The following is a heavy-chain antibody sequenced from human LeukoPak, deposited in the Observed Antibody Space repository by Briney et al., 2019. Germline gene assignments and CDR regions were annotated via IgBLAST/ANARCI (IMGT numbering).Heavy chain of an antibody. Sequence: GGSLRLSCEASGFPFGSYWMNWVRQAPGKGLEWVANIKEDGTEKYYIDSVKGRFTISRDNAKNSVYLQMNSLRGDDTAVYYCARSQDFDWFEYYMDVWGKGTTVTISS. CDR3: ARSQDFDWFEYYMDV. CDR2: IKEDGTEK. D-gene: IGHD3-9*01. V-gene: IGHV3-7*01. CDR1: GFPFGSYW. J-gene: IGHJ6*03.